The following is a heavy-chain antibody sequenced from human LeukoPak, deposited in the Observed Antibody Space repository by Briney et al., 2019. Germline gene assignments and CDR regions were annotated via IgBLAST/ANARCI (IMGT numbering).Heavy chain of an antibody. J-gene: IGHJ4*02. CDR2: IIPIFGTA. Sequence: SSVKVSCKASGGTFSSYAISWVRQAPGQGREWRGGIIPIFGTANYAQKFQGRVTITADESTSTAYMELSSLRSEDTAVYYCARDIAGSGYDSNFDYWGQGTLVTVSS. CDR1: GGTFSSYA. V-gene: IGHV1-69*13. CDR3: ARDIAGSGYDSNFDY. D-gene: IGHD5-12*01.